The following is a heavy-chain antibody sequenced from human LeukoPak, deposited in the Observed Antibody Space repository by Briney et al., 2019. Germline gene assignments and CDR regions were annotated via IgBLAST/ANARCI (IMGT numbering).Heavy chain of an antibody. V-gene: IGHV4-59*08. J-gene: IGHJ3*02. CDR2: IYYSGST. Sequence: SETLSLTCTVSGGSISSYYWSWIRQPPGKGLEWIGYIYYSGSTNYNPSLKSRVTISVDTSKNQFSLKLSSVTAADTAVYYCARHKPNYYDSSGYYYHAFDIWGQGTMVTVSS. CDR3: ARHKPNYYDSSGYYYHAFDI. D-gene: IGHD3-22*01. CDR1: GGSISSYY.